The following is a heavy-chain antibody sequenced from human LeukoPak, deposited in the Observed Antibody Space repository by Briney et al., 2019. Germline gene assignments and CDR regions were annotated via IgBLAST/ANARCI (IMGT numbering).Heavy chain of an antibody. CDR3: ARGPVFLYNWKRNGAWFDP. V-gene: IGHV4-59*12. CDR1: DGSINSYY. Sequence: SETLSLTCSVSDGSINSYYWNWIRRPPGKGLEWIGYIYYNGNTNYSPSLKSRVTISVDTSKNQFSLKLSSVTAADTAVYYCARGPVFLYNWKRNGAWFDPWGQGTLVTVSS. CDR2: IYYNGNT. D-gene: IGHD1-20*01. J-gene: IGHJ5*02.